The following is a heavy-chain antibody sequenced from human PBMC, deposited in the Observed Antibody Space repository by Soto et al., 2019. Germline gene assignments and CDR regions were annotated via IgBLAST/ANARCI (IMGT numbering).Heavy chain of an antibody. CDR2: ISWNSVSI. Sequence: SLRLSSAGSGFTFKDYAMHWVRQASGKGLEWVAGISWNSVSIGYADSVKGRFTISRDDAKNSLYLQMNSLRTEDTALYYCAKGDFDILTGLAYWGRGTLVTVSS. CDR1: GFTFKDYA. D-gene: IGHD3-9*01. CDR3: AKGDFDILTGLAY. V-gene: IGHV3-9*01. J-gene: IGHJ4*02.